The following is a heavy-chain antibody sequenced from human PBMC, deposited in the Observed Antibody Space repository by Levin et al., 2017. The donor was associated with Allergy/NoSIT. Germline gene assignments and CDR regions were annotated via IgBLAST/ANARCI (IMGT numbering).Heavy chain of an antibody. CDR2: ISGSGGST. Sequence: SCEASGFTFRSYAMNWVRQAPGKGLEWVSAISGSGGSTYYADSVKGRFTISRDNSKNTLYLQMNSLRAEDTAVYYCAKAPGIAVAGTFDYWGQGTLVTVSS. D-gene: IGHD6-19*01. CDR1: GFTFRSYA. V-gene: IGHV3-23*01. J-gene: IGHJ4*02. CDR3: AKAPGIAVAGTFDY.